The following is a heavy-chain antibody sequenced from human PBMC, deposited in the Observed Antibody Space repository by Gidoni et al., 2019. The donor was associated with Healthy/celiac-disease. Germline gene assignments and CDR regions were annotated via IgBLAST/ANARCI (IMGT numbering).Heavy chain of an antibody. CDR3: ARTQIERDCSGGSCYRQKDNWFDP. J-gene: IGHJ5*02. D-gene: IGHD2-15*01. CDR1: GGSISSGGYY. V-gene: IGHV4-31*03. Sequence: QVQLQESGPGLVKPSQTLSLTCTVSGGSISSGGYYWSWIRQHPGKGLEWIGYIYYSGSTYYNPSLKSRVTISVDTSKNQFALKLSSVTAADTAVYYCARTQIERDCSGGSCYRQKDNWFDPWGQGTLVTVSS. CDR2: IYYSGST.